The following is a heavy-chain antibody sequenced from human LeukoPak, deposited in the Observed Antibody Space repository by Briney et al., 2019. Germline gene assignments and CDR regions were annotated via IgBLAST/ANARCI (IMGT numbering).Heavy chain of an antibody. CDR2: INHSGST. Sequence: SETLSLTCAVYGGSFSGYYWSWIRQPPGKGLEWIGEINHSGSTNYNPSLKSRVTISVDTSKNQFSLKLSSVTAADTAVYYCARMTYYDFWSGYYGSDYWGQGTLVTVSS. V-gene: IGHV4-34*01. D-gene: IGHD3-3*01. CDR3: ARMTYYDFWSGYYGSDY. J-gene: IGHJ4*02. CDR1: GGSFSGYY.